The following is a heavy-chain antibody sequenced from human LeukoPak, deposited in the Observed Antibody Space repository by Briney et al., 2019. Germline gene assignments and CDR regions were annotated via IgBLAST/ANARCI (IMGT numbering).Heavy chain of an antibody. V-gene: IGHV3-21*01. D-gene: IGHD3-22*01. CDR3: ARGGITMIVVVKDGPFDY. J-gene: IGHJ4*02. Sequence: EGSLRLSCAASGFTFSSYSMNWVRQAPGKGLEWVSSISSSSSYIYYADSVKGRFTISRDNAKNSLYLQMNSLRAEDTAVYYCARGGITMIVVVKDGPFDYWGQGTLVTVSS. CDR1: GFTFSSYS. CDR2: ISSSSSYI.